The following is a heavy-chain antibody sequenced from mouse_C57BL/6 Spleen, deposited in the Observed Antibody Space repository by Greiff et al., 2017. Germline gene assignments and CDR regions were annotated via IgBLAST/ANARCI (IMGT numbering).Heavy chain of an antibody. V-gene: IGHV5-16*01. Sequence: DVQLVESEGGLVQPGSSMKLSCTASGFTFSDYYMAWVRQVPEKGLEWVANINYDGSSTYYLDSLKSRFIISRDNAKNILYLQMSSLKSEDTATYYCAREGWDDAMDYWGQGTSVTVSS. CDR1: GFTFSDYY. CDR3: AREGWDDAMDY. J-gene: IGHJ4*01. CDR2: INYDGSST. D-gene: IGHD4-1*01.